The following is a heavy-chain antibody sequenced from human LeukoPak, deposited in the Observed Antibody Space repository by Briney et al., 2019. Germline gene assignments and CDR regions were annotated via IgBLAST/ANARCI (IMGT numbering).Heavy chain of an antibody. D-gene: IGHD3-10*01. V-gene: IGHV3-74*01. Sequence: GGSLRLSCAASGFTFSSYWMHWVRQAPGKGLVWVSRINSDGSSTSYADSVKGRFTISRDNAKNTLYQQMNSLRAEDTAVYYCARDRSFGSHRWFDPWGQGTLVTVSS. CDR1: GFTFSSYW. J-gene: IGHJ5*02. CDR3: ARDRSFGSHRWFDP. CDR2: INSDGSST.